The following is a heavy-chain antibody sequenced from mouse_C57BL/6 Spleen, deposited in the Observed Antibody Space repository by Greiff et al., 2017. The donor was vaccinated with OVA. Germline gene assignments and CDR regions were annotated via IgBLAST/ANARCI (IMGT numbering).Heavy chain of an antibody. V-gene: IGHV1-56*01. D-gene: IGHD2-4*01. CDR3: TIYDYAYYFDY. Sequence: LQESGPELVRPGASVKISCKAPGYTFTSHWMQWVRQRPGQGLEWIGEIFPGSDNTYSNEKCKGKATLTVDTSSSTAYMQLSSLTSEDSAVYFCTIYDYAYYFDYWGQGTTLTVSS. J-gene: IGHJ2*01. CDR1: GYTFTSHW. CDR2: IFPGSDNT.